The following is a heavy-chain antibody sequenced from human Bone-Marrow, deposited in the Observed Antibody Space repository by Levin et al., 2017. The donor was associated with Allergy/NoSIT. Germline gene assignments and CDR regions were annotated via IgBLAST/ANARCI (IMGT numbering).Heavy chain of an antibody. CDR2: INTNTGNP. CDR3: ARDDCSGGSCYNVDY. J-gene: IGHJ4*02. Sequence: EASVKVSCKASGYTFTNYVMNWVRQAPGQGLEWMGWINTNTGNPTYAQGFTGRFVFSLDTSISTAYLQISSLKAEDTAIYYCARDDCSGGSCYNVDYWGQGTLVTVSS. V-gene: IGHV7-4-1*02. D-gene: IGHD2-15*01. CDR1: GYTFTNYV.